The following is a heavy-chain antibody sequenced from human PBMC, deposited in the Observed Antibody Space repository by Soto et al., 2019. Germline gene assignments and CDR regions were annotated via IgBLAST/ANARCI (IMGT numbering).Heavy chain of an antibody. D-gene: IGHD3-3*01. CDR1: GYTFTSYG. V-gene: IGHV1-18*01. CDR2: ISAYNGNT. J-gene: IGHJ3*02. Sequence: GASVKVSCEASGYTFTSYGISWVRQAPEQGLEWMGWISAYNGNTNYAQKLQGRVTMTTDTSTSTAHMELRSLRSDDTAVYYCARDTPNRITYYDFWSGPDNDAFDIWGQGTMVTVSS. CDR3: ARDTPNRITYYDFWSGPDNDAFDI.